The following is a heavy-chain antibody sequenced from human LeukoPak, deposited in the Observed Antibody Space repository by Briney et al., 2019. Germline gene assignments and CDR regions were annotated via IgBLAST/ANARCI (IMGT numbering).Heavy chain of an antibody. CDR2: ITWNSAKI. Sequence: GGSLRLSCAASGFTFDDYAMHWVRQAPGKGLEWVSSITWNSAKIDYADSVKGRFTVSRDNSKNTLYLQMNSLRAEDTAVYYCAKQRVGLRYFDWLPDFDYWGQGTLVTVSS. CDR1: GFTFDDYA. D-gene: IGHD3-9*01. CDR3: AKQRVGLRYFDWLPDFDY. V-gene: IGHV3-9*01. J-gene: IGHJ4*02.